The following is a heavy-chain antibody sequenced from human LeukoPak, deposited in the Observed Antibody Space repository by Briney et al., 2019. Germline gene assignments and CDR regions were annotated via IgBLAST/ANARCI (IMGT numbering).Heavy chain of an antibody. Sequence: SETLSLTCAVSGYSISSGYYWGWIRQPPGQGLEWIGSIYHSGSTYYNPSLKSRVTISVDTSKNQFSLKLSSVTAADTAVYYCASSVYDILTGYYSTFDYWGQGTLVTVSS. D-gene: IGHD3-9*01. V-gene: IGHV4-38-2*01. CDR3: ASSVYDILTGYYSTFDY. CDR2: IYHSGST. J-gene: IGHJ4*02. CDR1: GYSISSGYY.